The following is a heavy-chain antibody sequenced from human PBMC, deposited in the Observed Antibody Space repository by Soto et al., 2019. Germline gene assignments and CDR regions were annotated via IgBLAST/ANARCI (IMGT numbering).Heavy chain of an antibody. Sequence: QVQLVQSGAEVKRPGSSVKVSCESSGDTFNSYLISWVRQAPGQGLEWMGGIIPIIRVTHYAQRFQGRVTISALSSTGTAYVELTNLGFEDTALYYCARESLGAKGADHWGQGTLVTVSA. D-gene: IGHD7-27*01. V-gene: IGHV1-69*17. CDR3: ARESLGAKGADH. J-gene: IGHJ4*02. CDR2: IIPIIRVT. CDR1: GDTFNSYL.